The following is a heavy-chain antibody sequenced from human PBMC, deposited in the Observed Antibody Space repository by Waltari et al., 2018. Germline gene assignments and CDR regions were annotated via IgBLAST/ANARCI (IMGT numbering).Heavy chain of an antibody. CDR3: ARDKVGSADY. CDR1: GFTFSTYA. V-gene: IGHV3-64*01. CDR2: ITRNGDTT. D-gene: IGHD1-26*01. J-gene: IGHJ4*02. Sequence: EVQLVESGGGLVQPGGSLRLSCAASGFTFSTYAMHWVRQAPGKGLEYVSSITRNGDTTYYANSVTGRFTISRDNSKNTLYLQMGSLRVDDMAVYYCARDKVGSADYWGQGT.